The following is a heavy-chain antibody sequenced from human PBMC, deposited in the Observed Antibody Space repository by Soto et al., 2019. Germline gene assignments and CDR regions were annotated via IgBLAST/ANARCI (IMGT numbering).Heavy chain of an antibody. CDR1: GFTFSSYS. D-gene: IGHD3-9*01. CDR3: ARDPDSDILTGYNWFDP. CDR2: ISSSSSYI. J-gene: IGHJ5*02. V-gene: IGHV3-21*01. Sequence: GGSLRLSCAASGFTFSSYSMNWVRQAPGKGLEWVSSISSSSSYIYYADSVKGRFTISRDNAKNSQYLQMNSLRAEDTAVYYCARDPDSDILTGYNWFDPWGQGTLVTVSS.